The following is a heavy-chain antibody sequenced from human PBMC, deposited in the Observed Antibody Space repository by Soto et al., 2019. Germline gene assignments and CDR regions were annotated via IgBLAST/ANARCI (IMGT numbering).Heavy chain of an antibody. D-gene: IGHD1-1*01. CDR1: GGSISGYY. J-gene: IGHJ4*02. V-gene: IGHV4-59*08. CDR3: ARHSNEYRKSLDY. CDR2: IYYSGST. Sequence: ETLSLTCTVSGGSISGYYWSWIRQPPGKGLEWIAYIYYSGSTNSNPSLKSRVTISVDTSKNQFSLKLSSVTAADTAVYYCARHSNEYRKSLDYWGQGTLVTVSS.